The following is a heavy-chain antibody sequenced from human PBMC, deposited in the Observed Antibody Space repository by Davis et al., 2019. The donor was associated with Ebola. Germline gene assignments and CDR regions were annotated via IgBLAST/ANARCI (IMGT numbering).Heavy chain of an antibody. CDR2: IYTSGST. J-gene: IGHJ4*02. D-gene: IGHD3-10*01. CDR1: GGSITSHY. CDR3: ARETYYYGSGS. V-gene: IGHV4-4*07. Sequence: SETLSLTCTVSGGSITSHYWHWLRQPAGKGLEWIGRIYTSGSTNYNPSLKSRVTMSVDTSKNQFSLKLSSVTAADTAVYYCARETYYYGSGSWGQGTLVTVSS.